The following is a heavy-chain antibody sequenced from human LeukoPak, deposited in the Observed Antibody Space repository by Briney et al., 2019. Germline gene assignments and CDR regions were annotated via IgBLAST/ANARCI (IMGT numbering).Heavy chain of an antibody. CDR3: ARRLWYSGSSGYYFDL. CDR2: INDSGST. Sequence: SETLSLTCAVPNASISSHYWSWIRQPPGKGLEYIGYINDSGSTKYNPSLKSRVTMSVDTSKNHFSLKVNSVTAADTAVYYCARRLWYSGSSGYYFDLWGQGTLVTVSS. J-gene: IGHJ4*02. CDR1: NASISSHY. D-gene: IGHD1-26*01. V-gene: IGHV4-59*11.